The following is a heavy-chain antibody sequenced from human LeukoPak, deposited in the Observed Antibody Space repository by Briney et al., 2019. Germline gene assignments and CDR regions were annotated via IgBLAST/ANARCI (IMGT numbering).Heavy chain of an antibody. CDR2: ISYDGSDK. D-gene: IGHD4-17*01. CDR1: GFIFSTYG. J-gene: IGHJ4*02. V-gene: IGHV3-30*18. Sequence: PGGSLRLSCAASGFIFSTYGMHWVRQAPGKGLEWVAIISYDGSDKYYADSVKGRFTISRDNSKNTLYLQMNSLRGEDTAVYYCAKDSARYGDYDYWGQGTVVTVSS. CDR3: AKDSARYGDYDY.